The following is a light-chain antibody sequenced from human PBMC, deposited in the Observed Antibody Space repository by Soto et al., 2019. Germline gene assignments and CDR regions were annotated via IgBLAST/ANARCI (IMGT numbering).Light chain of an antibody. J-gene: IGLJ1*01. CDR1: SGEVGGYNY. V-gene: IGLV2-14*01. CDR2: EVS. Sequence: QSVLTEPACVSGCREESITISCAGSSGEVGGYNYVSWYQQHPGKAPKLMIYEVSNRPSGVSNRFSGSKSGNTASLTISGLQAEDEADYYCSSYTSSSTLVFGTGTKVTVL. CDR3: SSYTSSSTLV.